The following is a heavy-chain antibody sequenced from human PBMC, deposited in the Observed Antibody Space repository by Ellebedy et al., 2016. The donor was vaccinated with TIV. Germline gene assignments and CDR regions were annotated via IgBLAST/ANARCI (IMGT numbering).Heavy chain of an antibody. V-gene: IGHV3-74*01. Sequence: GGSLRLSCAASGFTLTNYWMHWVRQAPGKGLVWVSSLNSDGSTIRYADSVQGRFTISRDNSKNTLYLQMNSLRAEDTAVYYCAKLGFDILTGSGGMDVWGQGTTVTVSS. CDR2: LNSDGSTI. CDR1: GFTLTNYW. J-gene: IGHJ6*02. D-gene: IGHD3-9*01. CDR3: AKLGFDILTGSGGMDV.